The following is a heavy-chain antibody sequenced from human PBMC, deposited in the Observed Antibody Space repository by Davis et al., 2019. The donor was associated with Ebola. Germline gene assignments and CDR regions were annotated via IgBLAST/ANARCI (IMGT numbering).Heavy chain of an antibody. Sequence: GSLRLSCAVYGGSFSGYYWSWIRQPPGKGLEWIGEINHSGSTNYNPSLKSRVTISVDTSKNQFSLKLSSVTAADTAVYYCARGHSIVATTPDYYYYGMDVWGQGTTVTVSS. D-gene: IGHD5-12*01. CDR1: GGSFSGYY. V-gene: IGHV4-34*01. CDR3: ARGHSIVATTPDYYYYGMDV. J-gene: IGHJ6*02. CDR2: INHSGST.